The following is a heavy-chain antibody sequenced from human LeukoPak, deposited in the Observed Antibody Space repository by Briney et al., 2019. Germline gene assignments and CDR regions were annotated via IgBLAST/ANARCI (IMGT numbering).Heavy chain of an antibody. CDR2: ISSSGSTI. V-gene: IGHV3-48*03. CDR3: ARESYSSRHYYFDY. J-gene: IGHJ4*02. CDR1: GFTFSSYE. Sequence: GGSLRLSCAASGFTFSSYEMNWVRQAPGKGLEWVSYISSSGSTIYYADSVKGRFTISRDNAKNTLYLQMNSLRAEDTAVYYCARESYSSRHYYFDYWGQGTLVTVSS. D-gene: IGHD6-13*01.